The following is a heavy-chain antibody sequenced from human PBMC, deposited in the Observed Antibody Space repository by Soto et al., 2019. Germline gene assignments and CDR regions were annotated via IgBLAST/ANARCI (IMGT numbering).Heavy chain of an antibody. J-gene: IGHJ4*02. Sequence: PSETLSLTCTFPVGSISSSSYDWCSIRQPPSKVLESIGSTYYSGSTYYNPSTKSRVTISVATSKNPSPLQPSSVTAADTAVYYCASASVILWFGDTYPYYFDYWGQGTLVTVSS. D-gene: IGHD3-10*01. CDR3: ASASVILWFGDTYPYYFDY. V-gene: IGHV4-39*01. CDR2: TYYSGST. CDR1: VGSISSSSYD.